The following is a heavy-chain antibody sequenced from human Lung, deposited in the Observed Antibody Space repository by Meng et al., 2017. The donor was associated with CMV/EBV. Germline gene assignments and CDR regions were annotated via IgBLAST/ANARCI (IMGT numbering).Heavy chain of an antibody. CDR3: ARGINGGCGD. D-gene: IGHD4-23*01. Sequence: QVQPQQSGPGLVKPSQTLSLTCAISGDIVSSNSAAWHWIRQSPSRGLEWLGRTYYRSKWYHEYAESVKSRITISPDTPKNQFSLQLNSMTPEDTAVYYCARGINGGCGDWGQGTLVTVSS. CDR2: TYYRSKWYH. CDR1: GDIVSSNSAA. J-gene: IGHJ4*02. V-gene: IGHV6-1*01.